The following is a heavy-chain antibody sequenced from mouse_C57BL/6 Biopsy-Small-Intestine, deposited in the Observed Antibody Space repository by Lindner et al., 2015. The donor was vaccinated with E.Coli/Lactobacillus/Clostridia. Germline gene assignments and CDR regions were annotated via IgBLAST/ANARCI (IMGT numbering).Heavy chain of an antibody. CDR3: AKEGLGDYFDY. J-gene: IGHJ2*01. Sequence: VQLQESGPELVKPGASVKMSCKTSGYTFTSYVMHWVKQKPGQALEWIGYIDPDNDGTKYNEKFKGKATLTSDKSSSTAYMQLSSLTSEDSAVYYCAKEGLGDYFDYWGQGTTLTVSS. CDR1: GYTFTSYV. D-gene: IGHD3-3*01. V-gene: IGHV1-14*01. CDR2: IDPDNDGT.